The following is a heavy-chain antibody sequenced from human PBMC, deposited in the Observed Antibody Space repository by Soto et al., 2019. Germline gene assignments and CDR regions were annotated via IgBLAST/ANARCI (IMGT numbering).Heavy chain of an antibody. Sequence: RGESLKISCKGSGYSFTSYWISWVRQMPGKGLEWMGRIDPSDSYTNYSPSFQGHVTISADKSISTAYLQWSSLKASDTAMYYCARHKQQLYAFDIWGQGTMVTVSS. J-gene: IGHJ3*02. CDR1: GYSFTSYW. D-gene: IGHD6-13*01. CDR2: IDPSDSYT. V-gene: IGHV5-10-1*01. CDR3: ARHKQQLYAFDI.